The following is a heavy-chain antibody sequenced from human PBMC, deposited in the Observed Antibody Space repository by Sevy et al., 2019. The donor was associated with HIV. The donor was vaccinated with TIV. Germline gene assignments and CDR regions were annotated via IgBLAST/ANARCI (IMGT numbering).Heavy chain of an antibody. CDR3: ARDPRMYGDYLLAYFDY. D-gene: IGHD2-8*01. Sequence: GGSLRLSCAASGFTFTIYSMNWVRQAPGKGLEWVAVIGYDGNNKYYADSVKGRFTISRDNSKNTLFLQMDSLRAEDTAVYYCARDPRMYGDYLLAYFDYWGQGALVTVSS. CDR1: GFTFTIYS. J-gene: IGHJ4*02. V-gene: IGHV3-33*08. CDR2: IGYDGNNK.